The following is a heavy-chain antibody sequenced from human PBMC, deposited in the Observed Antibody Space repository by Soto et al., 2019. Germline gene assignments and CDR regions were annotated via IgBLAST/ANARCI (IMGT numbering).Heavy chain of an antibody. CDR1: GGSISSGGYY. D-gene: IGHD2-21*01. J-gene: IGHJ4*02. CDR2: IYYSGST. CDR3: AKMIVATAKYYFDY. V-gene: IGHV4-31*03. Sequence: SETLSLTCTVSGGSISSGGYYWSWIRQHPGKGLEWIGYIYYSGSTYYNPSLKSRVTISVDTSKNQFSLKLSSVTAADTAVYYCAKMIVATAKYYFDYWGQGTLVTVSS.